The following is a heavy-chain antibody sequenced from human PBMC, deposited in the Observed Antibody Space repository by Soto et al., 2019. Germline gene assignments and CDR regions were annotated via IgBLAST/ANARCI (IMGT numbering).Heavy chain of an antibody. CDR3: AVKGYSSGWYVGWFDP. J-gene: IGHJ5*02. CDR2: IYYSGST. D-gene: IGHD6-19*01. CDR1: GGSISSSSYY. V-gene: IGHV4-39*01. Sequence: SETLSLTCTVSGGSISSSSYYWGWIRQPPGKGLEWIGSIYYSGSTYYNPSLKSRVTISVDTSKNQFSLKLSSVTAADTAVYYCAVKGYSSGWYVGWFDPWGQGTLVTVSS.